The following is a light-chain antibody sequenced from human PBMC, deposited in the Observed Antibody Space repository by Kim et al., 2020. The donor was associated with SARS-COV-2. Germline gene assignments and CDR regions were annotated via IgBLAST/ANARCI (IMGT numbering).Light chain of an antibody. Sequence: SYELTQPSSVSVSPGQTARITCSGDVLTKKYARWFQQKPGQAPVVVIYKDNERPSGIPERFSGSRSGTTVTLTISGAQVEDEADYYCYSTTDNNQGVFGGGTRLTV. CDR2: KDN. CDR3: YSTTDNNQGV. J-gene: IGLJ2*01. V-gene: IGLV3-27*01. CDR1: VLTKKY.